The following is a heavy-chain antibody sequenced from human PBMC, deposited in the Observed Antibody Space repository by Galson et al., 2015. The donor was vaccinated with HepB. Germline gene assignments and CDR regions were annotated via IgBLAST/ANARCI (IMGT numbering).Heavy chain of an antibody. J-gene: IGHJ4*02. CDR2: ITPSGDNT. CDR1: GFTFSYYA. Sequence: SLRLSCAASGFTFSYYAMSWVRQAPGKGLEWVSAITPSGDNTYSADSMKGRFTISRDNSRNTLFLHMNSLRADDTAIYFCAKVFPERTGGWYRQALYYFDSGGQGARVTVSS. D-gene: IGHD6-19*01. CDR3: AKVFPERTGGWYRQALYYFDS. V-gene: IGHV3-23*01.